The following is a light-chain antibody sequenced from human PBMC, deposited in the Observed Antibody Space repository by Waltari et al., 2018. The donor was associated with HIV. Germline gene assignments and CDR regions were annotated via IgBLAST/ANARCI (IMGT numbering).Light chain of an antibody. J-gene: IGLJ3*02. CDR3: SSYTSSRTRV. CDR1: SSDVGGYNY. CDR2: DFS. V-gene: IGLV2-14*03. Sequence: QSALTQPASVSGSPGQSITISCTGTSSDVGGYNYVSWYQRHPGKAPQLMIYDFSNRPSGVSNPFPGSKSGHTASLTISGLQAEDEADYYCSSYTSSRTRVFGGRTTVTVL.